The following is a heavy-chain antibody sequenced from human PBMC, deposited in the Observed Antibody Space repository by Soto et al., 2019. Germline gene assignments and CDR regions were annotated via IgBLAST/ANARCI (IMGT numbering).Heavy chain of an antibody. Sequence: SETLSLTCTVSGGSISRYDWSWIRQAPGKKLEWIGYIYSSGATNYNPSLKSRVTMSRDTSKNQFSLKLSSVTTADTAVYYCARDQSWHDLVWWFDPWGQGTLVTVSS. CDR1: GGSISRYD. V-gene: IGHV4-59*01. D-gene: IGHD1-1*01. CDR2: IYSSGAT. J-gene: IGHJ5*02. CDR3: ARDQSWHDLVWWFDP.